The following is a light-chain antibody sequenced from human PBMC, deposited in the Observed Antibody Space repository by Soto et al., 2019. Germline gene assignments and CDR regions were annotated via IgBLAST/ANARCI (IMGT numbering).Light chain of an antibody. J-gene: IGKJ5*01. CDR1: QDIAGF. V-gene: IGKV1D-12*01. CDR2: TAS. CDR3: QQAYSFPIT. Sequence: DIQVTQSPSSVSASVGERVTITCRASQDIAGFLAWYQHKPGRAPELLIRTASSLQSGVPSRFSGSGSGTDFTLTINSLQPEDSATYYCQQAYSFPITFGQGTRLEIK.